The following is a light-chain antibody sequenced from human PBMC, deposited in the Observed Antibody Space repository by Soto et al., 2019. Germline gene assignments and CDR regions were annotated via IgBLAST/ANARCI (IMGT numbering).Light chain of an antibody. CDR3: KQCFSTPLLP. J-gene: IGKJ4*01. CDR2: GAS. V-gene: IGKV1-39*01. CDR1: QSISTF. Sequence: DIQMTQSPSSLSASVGDRVTITCRASQSISTFLNWYQQKPGKAPKLLIYGASNLESGVPSTFSGSGSGTDFTLTISSLQPEDFATYYCKQCFSTPLLPLGGGTKADI.